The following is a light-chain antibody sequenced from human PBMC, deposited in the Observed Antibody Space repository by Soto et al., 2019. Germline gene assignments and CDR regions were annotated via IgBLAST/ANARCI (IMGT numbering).Light chain of an antibody. CDR1: SNDVGGYNF. Sequence: QSALTQPRSVSGSPGQSVTISCTGTSNDVGGYNFVSWYQQHPGKVPKLFIYDVSRRPSGVPDRFSGSKSGNTASLTISGLQAEYEADYYCSSYAGSYTVVFGGGTKVTVL. J-gene: IGLJ2*01. V-gene: IGLV2-11*01. CDR2: DVS. CDR3: SSYAGSYTVV.